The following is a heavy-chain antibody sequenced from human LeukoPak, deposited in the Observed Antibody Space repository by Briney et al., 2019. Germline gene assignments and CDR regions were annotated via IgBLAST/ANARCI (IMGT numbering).Heavy chain of an antibody. CDR2: FYYYGST. CDR3: ARLLPSARSDY. V-gene: IGHV4-39*01. CDR1: GGSISSRPYC. D-gene: IGHD6-6*01. J-gene: IGHJ4*02. Sequence: SSETLSLTCTVSGGSISSRPYCWGWIRQPPGKGLEWLGSFYYYGSTYYKPSLKSRVTISVDTSKNQFSLKLSSVTAADTAVYYCARLLPSARSDYWGQGTLVTVSS.